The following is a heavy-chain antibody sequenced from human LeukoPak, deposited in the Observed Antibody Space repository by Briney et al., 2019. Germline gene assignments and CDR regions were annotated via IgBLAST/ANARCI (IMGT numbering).Heavy chain of an antibody. J-gene: IGHJ4*02. CDR2: ITGGGGGA. CDR3: AARPLMPPRFDY. CDR1: GFTFSSYP. Sequence: PGGSLRLSCAASGFTFSSYPMSWVRQAPGKGLQWVSAITGGGGGAYYGDSVKGRFTISRDNSKSTLYLQMNSLRAEDTGIYYCAARPLMPPRFDYWGQGTLVTVSS. D-gene: IGHD2-2*01. V-gene: IGHV3-23*01.